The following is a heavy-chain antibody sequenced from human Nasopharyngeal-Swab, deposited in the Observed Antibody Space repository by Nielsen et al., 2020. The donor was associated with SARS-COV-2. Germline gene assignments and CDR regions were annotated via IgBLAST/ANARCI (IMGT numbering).Heavy chain of an antibody. V-gene: IGHV4-39*01. D-gene: IGHD3-16*01. Sequence: SETLSPTCSVSGGSITSSSYYWGWIRQPPGKGLEWFGTIYYTGTTLYNPSLKSRVTISVDTSKNQFSLKLNSVTAADTAVYYCVGGSTYYYYYYYTDVWGKGTTVTVSS. CDR2: IYYTGTT. J-gene: IGHJ6*03. CDR3: VGGSTYYYYYYYTDV. CDR1: GGSITSSSYY.